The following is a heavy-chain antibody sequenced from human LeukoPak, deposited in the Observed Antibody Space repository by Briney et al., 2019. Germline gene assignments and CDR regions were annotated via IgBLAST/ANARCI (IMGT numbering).Heavy chain of an antibody. V-gene: IGHV1-69*04. J-gene: IGHJ3*02. CDR2: IIPILGIA. D-gene: IGHD7-27*01. Sequence: AASVKVSCKASGGTFSGYAISWVRQAPGQGLEWMGRIIPILGIANYAQKFQGRVTITADKSTSTAYMELSSLRSEDTAVYYCASPLTAGDAFDIWGQGTMVTVSS. CDR1: GGTFSGYA. CDR3: ASPLTAGDAFDI.